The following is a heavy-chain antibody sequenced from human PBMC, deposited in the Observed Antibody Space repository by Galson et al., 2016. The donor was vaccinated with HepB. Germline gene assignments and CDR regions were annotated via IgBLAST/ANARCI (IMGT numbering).Heavy chain of an antibody. Sequence: SLRLSCAASGFTFSNYGMHWVRQAPGKGLEWVAVISYDGTNQYYADSVKGRFTISRDNYKNTLFLQMNSLRGDDTAVYYCAKKMSGLDYWGQGTLVTVSS. J-gene: IGHJ4*02. CDR3: AKKMSGLDY. V-gene: IGHV3-30*18. CDR1: GFTFSNYG. D-gene: IGHD3-10*01. CDR2: ISYDGTNQ.